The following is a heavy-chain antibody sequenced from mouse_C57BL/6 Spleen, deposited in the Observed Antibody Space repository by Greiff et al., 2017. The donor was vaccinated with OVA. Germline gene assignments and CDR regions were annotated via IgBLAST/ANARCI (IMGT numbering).Heavy chain of an antibody. CDR1: GYTFTSYW. CDR3: ARGKTVTLDY. Sequence: QVQLQQPGAELVRPGSSVKLSCKASGYTFTSYWMDWVKQRPGQGLEWIGNIYPSDSETHYNQKFKDKATLTVDKSSSTAYMQLSSLTSEDSAVYYCARGKTVTLDYWGQGTTLTVSS. V-gene: IGHV1-61*01. CDR2: IYPSDSET. D-gene: IGHD4-1*01. J-gene: IGHJ2*01.